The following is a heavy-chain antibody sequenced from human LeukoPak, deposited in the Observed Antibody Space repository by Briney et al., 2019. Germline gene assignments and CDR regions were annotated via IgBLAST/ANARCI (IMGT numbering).Heavy chain of an antibody. J-gene: IGHJ4*02. V-gene: IGHV4-34*01. D-gene: IGHD6-19*01. CDR1: GGSFSGYY. CDR2: INHSGST. Sequence: SETLSLTCAVYGGSFSGYYWSWIRQPPGKGLEWIGEINHSGSTNYNPSLKSRVTISVDTSNNQFSLKLSSVTAADTAVYYCARGRLARSPYFDYWGQGTLVTVSS. CDR3: ARGRLARSPYFDY.